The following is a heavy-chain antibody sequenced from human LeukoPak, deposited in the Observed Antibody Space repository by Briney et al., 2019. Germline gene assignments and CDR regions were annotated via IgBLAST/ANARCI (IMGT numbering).Heavy chain of an antibody. Sequence: PSETLSLTCTVSGDSISSSSYYWSWIRQPPGKGLEWIGYIYYSGSTYYNPSLKSRVTISVDTSKNQFSLKLSSVTAADTAVYYCARDPYYDFWSGYYAFDIWGQGTMVTVSS. V-gene: IGHV4-30-4*08. J-gene: IGHJ3*02. CDR2: IYYSGST. CDR3: ARDPYYDFWSGYYAFDI. D-gene: IGHD3-3*01. CDR1: GDSISSSSYY.